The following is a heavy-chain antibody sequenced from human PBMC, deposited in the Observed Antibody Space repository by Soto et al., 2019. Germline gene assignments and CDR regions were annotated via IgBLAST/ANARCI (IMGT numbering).Heavy chain of an antibody. D-gene: IGHD6-13*01. CDR2: IIPIFGTA. V-gene: IGHV1-69*13. Sequence: GASVKVSCKASGGTFSSYAISWVRQAPGQGLEWMGGIIPIFGTANYAQKFQGRVTITADESTSTAYMELSSLRSEDTAVYYCALFLGALIAAASVRPYYYGMDVWGQGTTVTVSS. J-gene: IGHJ6*02. CDR1: GGTFSSYA. CDR3: ALFLGALIAAASVRPYYYGMDV.